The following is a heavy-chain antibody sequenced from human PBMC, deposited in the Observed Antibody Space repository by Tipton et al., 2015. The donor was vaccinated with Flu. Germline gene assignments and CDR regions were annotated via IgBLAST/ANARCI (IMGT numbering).Heavy chain of an antibody. D-gene: IGHD3-22*01. V-gene: IGHV3-53*01. J-gene: IGHJ6*02. CDR2: IYSGGTT. CDR3: AREFYESARHYYYGMDV. CDR1: GFTVSTNF. Sequence: AVSGFTVSTNFMSWVRQAPEKGLEWVSIIYSGGTTYYADSVKGRFTISRDNSKNTLFLQMDSLRAEDTAVYYCAREFYESARHYYYGMDVWSQGTTVTVSS.